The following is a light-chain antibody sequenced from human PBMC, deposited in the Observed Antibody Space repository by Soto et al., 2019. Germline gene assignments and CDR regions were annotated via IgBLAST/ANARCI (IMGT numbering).Light chain of an antibody. Sequence: QSALTQPASVSGFLGQSITMSCTGSSSDVGTFNLVSWFQQQPGKAPKLLIFEGTKRPSGVSDRFSGSKSGNTASLTISGLQAEDEADYHCCSYAGTRTSWVFGTGTKLTVL. V-gene: IGLV2-23*01. CDR1: SSDVGTFNL. CDR3: CSYAGTRTSWV. CDR2: EGT. J-gene: IGLJ1*01.